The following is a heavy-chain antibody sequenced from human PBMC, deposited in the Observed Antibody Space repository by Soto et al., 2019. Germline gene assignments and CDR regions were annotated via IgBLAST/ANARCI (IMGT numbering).Heavy chain of an antibody. CDR1: GYAFTSYA. V-gene: IGHV1-3*01. J-gene: IGHJ6*02. CDR3: ARSRQQLKNLYYYYGMDV. CDR2: INAGNGNT. D-gene: IGHD6-13*01. Sequence: GTSVKVSCKASGYAFTSYAMRWVRQAPGQRLEWMGWINAGNGNTKYSQKFQGRVTITRDTSASTAYMELSSLRSEDTAVYYCARSRQQLKNLYYYYGMDVWGQGTTVTVSS.